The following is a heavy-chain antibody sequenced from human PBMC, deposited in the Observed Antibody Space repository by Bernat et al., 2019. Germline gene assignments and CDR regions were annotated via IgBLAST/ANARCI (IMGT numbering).Heavy chain of an antibody. CDR2: ISWDSGST. Sequence: EVQLLESGGGLVQPGGSLRLSCAASGFTFSSYAMSWVRQAPGKGLEWVSGISWDSGSTGYADSVKGRFTISRDNAKNSLSLQMNSLRAEDTALYYCAKIRDGSGYYPAAFDIWGQGTMVTVSS. J-gene: IGHJ3*02. D-gene: IGHD3-22*01. V-gene: IGHV3-9*01. CDR3: AKIRDGSGYYPAAFDI. CDR1: GFTFSSYA.